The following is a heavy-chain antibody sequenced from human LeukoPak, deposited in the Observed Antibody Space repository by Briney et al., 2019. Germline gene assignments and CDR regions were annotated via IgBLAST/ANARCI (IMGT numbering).Heavy chain of an antibody. J-gene: IGHJ4*02. Sequence: PGGSLRLPCAASGFTFSSYAMSWVRQAPGKGLEWVSGISGSAYSTYYADSVQGRFTISRDNSKNTLYLQMNSLRAEDTAVYYCAKEAGYSGYDYPDYWGQGTLVTVSS. CDR1: GFTFSSYA. V-gene: IGHV3-23*01. CDR2: ISGSAYST. D-gene: IGHD5-12*01. CDR3: AKEAGYSGYDYPDY.